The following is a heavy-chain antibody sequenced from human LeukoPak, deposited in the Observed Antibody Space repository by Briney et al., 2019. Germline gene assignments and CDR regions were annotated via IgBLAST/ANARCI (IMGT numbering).Heavy chain of an antibody. J-gene: IGHJ4*02. D-gene: IGHD3-22*01. CDR1: GFTFSIYS. CDR2: IDSSSYNI. Sequence: GGSLRLSCVASGFTFSIYSMNWVRQAPGKGLEWVSSIDSSSYNIYYADSVKGRFTISRDNAQSSVFLQMNSLRAEDTAVYCCARDLAYYYDRNYDWGQGTLVTVSS. CDR3: ARDLAYYYDRNYD. V-gene: IGHV3-21*01.